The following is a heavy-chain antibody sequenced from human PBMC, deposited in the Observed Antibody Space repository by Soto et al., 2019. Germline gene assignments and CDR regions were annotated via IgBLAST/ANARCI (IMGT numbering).Heavy chain of an antibody. D-gene: IGHD2-15*01. V-gene: IGHV1-2*04. J-gene: IGHJ6*02. CDR2: INPNSGGT. Sequence: GASVKVSWKASGYTFSCYYMHWVRQAPGQGLEWMGCINPNSGGTNYAQKFQGWVTMTRDTSISTAYMELSRLRVDDTAVYYCVVEDLGMEVWGQGTTVTVSS. CDR1: GYTFSCYY. CDR3: VVEDLGMEV.